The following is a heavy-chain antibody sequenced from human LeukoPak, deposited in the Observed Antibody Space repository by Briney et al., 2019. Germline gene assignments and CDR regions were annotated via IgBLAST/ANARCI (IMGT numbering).Heavy chain of an antibody. D-gene: IGHD3-10*01. V-gene: IGHV1-2*02. CDR1: GYTFTGYY. J-gene: IGHJ5*02. CDR3: ARAYSGSYSRGDYWFDP. CDR2: INPNSGGT. Sequence: GASVKVSCKASGYTFTGYYMNWVRQAPGQGLEWMGWINPNSGGTNYAQKFQGRVTMTRDTSISTAYMELSRLRSDDTAVYYCARAYSGSYSRGDYWFDPWGQGTLVTVSS.